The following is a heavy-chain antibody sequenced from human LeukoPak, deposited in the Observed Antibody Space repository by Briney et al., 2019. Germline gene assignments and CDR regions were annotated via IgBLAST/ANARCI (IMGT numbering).Heavy chain of an antibody. CDR3: ARSALSSIAARPSEYFQH. CDR1: GGSISSYY. J-gene: IGHJ1*01. Sequence: SETLSLTCTVSGGSISSYYWSWIRQPPGRGLEWIGYIYYSGSTNYNPSLKSRVTISVDTSKNQFSLKLSSVTAADTAVYYCARSALSSIAARPSEYFQHWGQGTLVTVSS. V-gene: IGHV4-59*08. CDR2: IYYSGST. D-gene: IGHD6-6*01.